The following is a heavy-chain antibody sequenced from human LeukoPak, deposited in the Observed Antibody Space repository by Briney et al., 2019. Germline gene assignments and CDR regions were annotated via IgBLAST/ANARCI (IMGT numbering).Heavy chain of an antibody. CDR1: GYSFTSYA. CDR3: ARNLSSSGPYGMDV. CDR2: ISAYSGDT. D-gene: IGHD3-22*01. Sequence: ASVKVSCKASGYSFTSYAISWVRQAPGPGLEWMGGISAYSGDTNYAQKFQGRVTMTTDTSTSTAYMELRSLRSDDTAVDYCARNLSSSGPYGMDVWGKGTTVTVS. J-gene: IGHJ6*04. V-gene: IGHV1-18*01.